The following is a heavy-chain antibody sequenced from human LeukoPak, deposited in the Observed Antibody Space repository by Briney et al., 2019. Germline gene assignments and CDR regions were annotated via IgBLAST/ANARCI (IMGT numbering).Heavy chain of an antibody. J-gene: IGHJ4*02. Sequence: PGRSLRLSCAASGFTFSSYAMHWVRQAPGKGLEWVSVIYRGGSTYYADSVKGRFTISRDNSKNTLYLQMNSLRAEDTAVYYCARARYTSAWYGYYFDYWGQGTLVTVSS. CDR2: IYRGGST. CDR3: ARARYTSAWYGYYFDY. CDR1: GFTFSSYA. V-gene: IGHV3-66*01. D-gene: IGHD6-13*01.